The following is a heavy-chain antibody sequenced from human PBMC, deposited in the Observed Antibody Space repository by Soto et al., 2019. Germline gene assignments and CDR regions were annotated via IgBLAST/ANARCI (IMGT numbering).Heavy chain of an antibody. D-gene: IGHD2-8*01. Sequence: PSETLSLTCTVCGGSISRYYWSWIRQPPGKGLEWIGYIYYSGSTNYNPSLKSRVTISVDTSKNQFSLKLSSVTAADTAVYYCARGNRGCTNGVCYTSRYYYYYYMDVWGKGTTVTVSS. V-gene: IGHV4-59*08. CDR3: ARGNRGCTNGVCYTSRYYYYYYMDV. CDR2: IYYSGST. CDR1: GGSISRYY. J-gene: IGHJ6*03.